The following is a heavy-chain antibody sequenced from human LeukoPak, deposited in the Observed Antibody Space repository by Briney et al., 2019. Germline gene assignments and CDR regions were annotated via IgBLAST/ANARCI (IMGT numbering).Heavy chain of an antibody. CDR2: ISYDGSNK. V-gene: IGHV3-30-3*01. D-gene: IGHD3-22*01. J-gene: IGHJ3*02. Sequence: PGGSLRLSCAASGFTFSSYAMHWVRQAPGKGLEWVAVISYDGSNKYYADSVKGRFTISRDNSKNTLYLQMNSLRAEDTAVYYCARDDTHYYDSSGSDAFDIWGQGTMVTVSS. CDR3: ARDDTHYYDSSGSDAFDI. CDR1: GFTFSSYA.